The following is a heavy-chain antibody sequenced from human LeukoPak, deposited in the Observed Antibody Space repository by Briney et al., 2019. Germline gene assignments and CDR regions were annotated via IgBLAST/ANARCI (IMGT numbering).Heavy chain of an antibody. J-gene: IGHJ4*02. Sequence: PGGSLRLSCAASGFTFSTYDMNWVRQAPGKGLECVSMISYDGSDEYYADSVKGRFAISRDNSKSTLYLQMNSLRPEDTAVYYCAKIRVRGVHYFDYWGQGTQVTVPS. CDR2: ISYDGSDE. D-gene: IGHD3-10*01. CDR1: GFTFSTYD. V-gene: IGHV3-30*18. CDR3: AKIRVRGVHYFDY.